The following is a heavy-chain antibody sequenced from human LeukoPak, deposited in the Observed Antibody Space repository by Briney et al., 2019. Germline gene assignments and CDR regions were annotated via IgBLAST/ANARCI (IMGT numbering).Heavy chain of an antibody. CDR3: ARVFEMATIHFLTLRHYNWFDP. J-gene: IGHJ5*02. D-gene: IGHD5-24*01. CDR1: GFTFSDYY. V-gene: IGHV3-11*05. Sequence: GGSLRLSCAASGFTFSDYYMSWIRQAPGKGLEWVSYISSSSSYTNYADSVKGRFTISRDNAKNSLFLQMNSLRAEDTAVYYCARVFEMATIHFLTLRHYNWFDPWGQGTLVTVSS. CDR2: ISSSSSYT.